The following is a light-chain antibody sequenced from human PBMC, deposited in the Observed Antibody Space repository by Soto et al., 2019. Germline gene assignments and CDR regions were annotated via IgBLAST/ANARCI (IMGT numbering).Light chain of an antibody. V-gene: IGKV3-15*01. CDR2: GAS. Sequence: DIVMTQSPATLSVSPGERATLSCRASQSVNSNLAWYQQKPGQAPSLLIYGASTMATGVPARFSGSGSGTEFTLTISSLQSEDFSVYYCQQYNNWHPYTFGQGTKLEIK. CDR3: QQYNNWHPYT. J-gene: IGKJ2*01. CDR1: QSVNSN.